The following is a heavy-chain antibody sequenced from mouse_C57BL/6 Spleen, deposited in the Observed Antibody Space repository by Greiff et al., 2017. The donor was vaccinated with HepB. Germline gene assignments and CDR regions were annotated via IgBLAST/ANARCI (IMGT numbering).Heavy chain of an antibody. V-gene: IGHV1-55*01. CDR3: ASYDYDVYYFDY. Sequence: QVQLQQSGAELVKPGASVKMSCKASGYTFTSYWITWVKQRPGQGLEWIGDIYPGSGSTNYNEKFKSKATLTVDTSSSTAYMQLSSLTSEDAAVYYCASYDYDVYYFDYWGQGTTLTVSS. J-gene: IGHJ2*01. D-gene: IGHD2-4*01. CDR2: IYPGSGST. CDR1: GYTFTSYW.